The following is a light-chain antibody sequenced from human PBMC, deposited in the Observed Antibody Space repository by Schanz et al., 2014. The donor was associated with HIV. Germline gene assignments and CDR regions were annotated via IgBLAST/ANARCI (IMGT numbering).Light chain of an antibody. CDR3: SSYTAYTTVI. J-gene: IGLJ2*01. CDR1: SSDVGSYDL. V-gene: IGLV2-14*02. Sequence: QSALTQPASVSGSPGQSITISCTGTSSDVGSYDLVSWYQQHPGRAPKLLISEVSKRPSGVSNRFSGSKSGNTASLTISGLQPEDEADYYCSSYTAYTTVIFGGGTKLTVL. CDR2: EVS.